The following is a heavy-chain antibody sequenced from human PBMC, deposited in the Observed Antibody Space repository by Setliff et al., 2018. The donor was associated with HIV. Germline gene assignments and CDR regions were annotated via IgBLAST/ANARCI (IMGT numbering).Heavy chain of an antibody. CDR2: INHSGST. V-gene: IGHV4-34*01. D-gene: IGHD5-18*01. CDR3: AREWSYGAFDTFDV. J-gene: IGHJ3*01. CDR1: GGSIRSGGYY. Sequence: ASETLSLTCDVSGGSIRSGGYYWSWIRQPPGKGLEWIGEINHSGSTNYNPSLKTRVTIMVDTSENQFSLKLGSVTAADTAVYYCAREWSYGAFDTFDVWGQGTMVTVSS.